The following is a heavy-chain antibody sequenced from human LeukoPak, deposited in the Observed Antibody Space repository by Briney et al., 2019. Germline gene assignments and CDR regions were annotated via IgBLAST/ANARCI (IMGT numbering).Heavy chain of an antibody. D-gene: IGHD3-16*01. CDR1: GFTFSSYA. J-gene: IGHJ4*02. V-gene: IGHV3-23*01. CDR2: ISGSGGST. Sequence: QTGGSLRLSCAASGFTFSSYAMSWVRQAPGKGLEWVSAISGSGGSTYYADSVKGRFTISRDNAKNSLYLQMNSLRDEDTAVYYCARAGGYDYWGQGTLVTVSS. CDR3: ARAGGYDY.